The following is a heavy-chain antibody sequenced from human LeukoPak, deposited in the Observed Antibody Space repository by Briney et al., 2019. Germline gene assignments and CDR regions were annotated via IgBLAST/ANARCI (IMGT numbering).Heavy chain of an antibody. CDR1: GFTFSSYS. CDR3: ARGDSMVRGVPYYYGMDV. J-gene: IGHJ6*02. D-gene: IGHD3-10*01. V-gene: IGHV3-7*01. CDR2: IKQDGSEK. Sequence: GGSLRLSCGASGFTFSSYSMNWVRQAPGEGLEWVANIKQDGSEKYYVDSVKGRFTISRDNAKNSLYLQMNSLRAEDTAVYYCARGDSMVRGVPYYYGMDVWGQGTTVTVSS.